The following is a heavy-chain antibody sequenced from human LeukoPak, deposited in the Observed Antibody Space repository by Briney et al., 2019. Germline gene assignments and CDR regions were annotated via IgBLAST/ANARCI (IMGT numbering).Heavy chain of an antibody. V-gene: IGHV4-4*07. CDR2: IYTSGST. Sequence: PSETLSLTCTVSGGSLSSYYWSWIRQPAGKGLEWIGRIYTSGSTNYNPSLKSRVAMSVDTSKNQFSLKLSSVTAADTAVYYCARGSAVVGKSWFDPWGQGTLVTVSS. J-gene: IGHJ5*02. CDR3: ARGSAVVGKSWFDP. D-gene: IGHD6-19*01. CDR1: GGSLSSYY.